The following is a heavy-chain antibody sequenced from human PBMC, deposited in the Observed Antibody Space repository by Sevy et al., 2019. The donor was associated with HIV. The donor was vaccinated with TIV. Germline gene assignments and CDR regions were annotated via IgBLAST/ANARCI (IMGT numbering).Heavy chain of an antibody. CDR3: ARERQLVLDY. V-gene: IGHV4-59*01. Sequence: SETLYLTCTVSGGSISSYYWSWIRQPPGKGLEWIGYIYYSGSTNYNPSLKSRVTISVDTSKNQFSLKLSSVTAADTAVYYCARERQLVLDYWGQGTLVTVSS. D-gene: IGHD6-13*01. J-gene: IGHJ4*02. CDR2: IYYSGST. CDR1: GGSISSYY.